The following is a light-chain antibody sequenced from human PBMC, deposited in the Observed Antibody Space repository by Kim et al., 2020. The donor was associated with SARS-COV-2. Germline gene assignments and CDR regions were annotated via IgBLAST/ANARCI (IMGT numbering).Light chain of an antibody. CDR1: SGSIASNY. J-gene: IGLJ3*02. V-gene: IGLV6-57*04. CDR3: QSYDSSNWV. Sequence: NFMLTQPHSVSESPLKTVTISCTRSSGSIASNYVQWYQQRPGSAPTTVIYEDNQRPSGVPDRFSGSIDSSSNSASLTISGLKTEDEADYYCQSYDSSNWVFGGGTQLTVL. CDR2: EDN.